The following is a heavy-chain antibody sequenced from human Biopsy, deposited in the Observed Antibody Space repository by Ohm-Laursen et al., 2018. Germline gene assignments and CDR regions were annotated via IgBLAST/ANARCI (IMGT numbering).Heavy chain of an antibody. CDR2: IYTGGTT. V-gene: IGHV3-66*04. D-gene: IGHD2-8*01. CDR1: GFIFSDYY. Sequence: SLRLSCAASGFIFSDYYMSWVRQAPGKGLEWVSVIYTGGTTHYADSVRGRFTISRDNSKNTLYLQMNSLRAEDTAVYYCARHHCTNGVCLGVYFDYWGQGTLVTVSS. CDR3: ARHHCTNGVCLGVYFDY. J-gene: IGHJ4*02.